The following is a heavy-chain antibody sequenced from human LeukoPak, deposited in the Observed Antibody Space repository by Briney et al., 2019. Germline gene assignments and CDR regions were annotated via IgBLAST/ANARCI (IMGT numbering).Heavy chain of an antibody. Sequence: PGGSLRLSCAASGFTFSSYSMNWVRQAPGKGLEWVSSISSSSSYIYYADSVKGRFTISRDNAKNSLYLQMNSLRAEDTAVYYCASWRDYSGSYGRRWFDPWGQGTLVTVSS. J-gene: IGHJ5*02. CDR3: ASWRDYSGSYGRRWFDP. CDR2: ISSSSSYI. D-gene: IGHD1-26*01. V-gene: IGHV3-21*04. CDR1: GFTFSSYS.